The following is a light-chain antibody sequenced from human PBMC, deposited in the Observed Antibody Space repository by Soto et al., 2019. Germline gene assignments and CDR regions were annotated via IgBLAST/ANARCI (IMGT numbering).Light chain of an antibody. V-gene: IGKV1-9*01. CDR3: QQFNSYPRT. CDR2: AAS. CDR1: QGISSH. J-gene: IGKJ1*01. Sequence: IQLTQSPSSLSTPVGDTVTITCRASQGISSHLAWYQQKPGKAPKLLIYAASTLQSGVPSRFSGSGSGTDFTLTISRLQPEDFSTYYCQQFNSYPRTFGQGTKVEIK.